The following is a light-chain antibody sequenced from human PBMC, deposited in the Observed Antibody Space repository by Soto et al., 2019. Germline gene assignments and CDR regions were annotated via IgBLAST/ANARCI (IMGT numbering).Light chain of an antibody. CDR2: GAS. V-gene: IGKV3-15*01. CDR3: QQYIHWPRT. Sequence: ETVMTQSPATLSGSPGERATLSCRASQSVSSNLAWYQQKPGQAPSLLIYGASTRATGIPVRFSGSGSGTEFTLTISILQSEDFAVYYCQQYIHWPRTFGQGTKVDVK. J-gene: IGKJ1*01. CDR1: QSVSSN.